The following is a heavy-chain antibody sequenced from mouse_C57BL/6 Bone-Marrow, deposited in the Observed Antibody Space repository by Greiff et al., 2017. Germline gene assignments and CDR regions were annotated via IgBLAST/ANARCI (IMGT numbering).Heavy chain of an antibody. CDR3: SRQVTTVLATKYFDV. V-gene: IGHV5-9*01. Sequence: EVLLVESGGGLVKPGGSLKLSCAASGFTFSSYTMSWVRQTPEQRLQWVAAISGGGGNTYSPESVKGRVTISRDTDKNTLYLQMSSRRSEDTALYYWSRQVTTVLATKYFDVWGTGTTVTVSS. J-gene: IGHJ1*03. D-gene: IGHD1-1*01. CDR2: ISGGGGNT. CDR1: GFTFSSYT.